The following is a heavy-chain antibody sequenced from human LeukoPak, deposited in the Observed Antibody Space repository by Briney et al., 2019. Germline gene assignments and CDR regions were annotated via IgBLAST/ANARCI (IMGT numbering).Heavy chain of an antibody. V-gene: IGHV1-3*01. Sequence: ASVKVSCKASGYTFTSYAMHWVRQAPGQSLEWMGWINAGNGNTKYSQKFQGRVTITRDTSASTAYMELSSLRSEDTAVYYCAIRGGGIAVAGFDYWGQGTLVTVSS. J-gene: IGHJ4*02. CDR1: GYTFTSYA. CDR3: AIRGGGIAVAGFDY. CDR2: INAGNGNT. D-gene: IGHD6-19*01.